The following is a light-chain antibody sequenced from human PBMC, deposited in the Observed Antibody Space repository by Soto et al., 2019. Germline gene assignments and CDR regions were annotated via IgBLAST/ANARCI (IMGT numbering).Light chain of an antibody. J-gene: IGKJ2*01. Sequence: DIVLTQSPCTLSFSPLERSTLSCRASQSVGNNFLAWYQQKPGQAPRLLIYGASSRATGIPDRFSGSGSGTDFTLTISSLEPEDFAVYYCQQYGSFPYTFGQGTKVDIK. CDR2: GAS. CDR1: QSVGNNF. V-gene: IGKV3-20*01. CDR3: QQYGSFPYT.